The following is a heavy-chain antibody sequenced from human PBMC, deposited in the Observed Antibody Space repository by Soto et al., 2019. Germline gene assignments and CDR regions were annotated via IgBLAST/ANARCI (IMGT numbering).Heavy chain of an antibody. Sequence: EVQLVESGGNLIQPGKSLKLSCVASGFTVSDHFISWVRQAPGKGLEWVSTLYSNGATYYADSVKDRFTIYRDNSKNTVYLQLNSLRVGYTAFYYCARDSVGGGLNYWGRGTLVTVSS. CDR1: GFTVSDHF. CDR3: ARDSVGGGLNY. D-gene: IGHD1-26*01. CDR2: LYSNGAT. V-gene: IGHV3-53*01. J-gene: IGHJ4*02.